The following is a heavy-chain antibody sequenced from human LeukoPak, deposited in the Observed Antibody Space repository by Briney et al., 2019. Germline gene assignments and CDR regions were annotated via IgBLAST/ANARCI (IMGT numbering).Heavy chain of an antibody. CDR1: GFTFSSYS. V-gene: IGHV3-30*18. CDR3: AKDRYGREDY. D-gene: IGHD1-26*01. Sequence: GGSLRLSCAASGFTFSSYSMHWVRQAPGKGLEWVAVISYDGSNKYYADSVKGRFTISRDNSKNTLYLQMNSLRAEDTAVYYCAKDRYGREDYWGQGTLVTVSS. CDR2: ISYDGSNK. J-gene: IGHJ4*02.